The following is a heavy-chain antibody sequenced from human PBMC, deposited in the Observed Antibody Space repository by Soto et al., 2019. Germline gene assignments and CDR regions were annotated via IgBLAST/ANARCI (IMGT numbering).Heavy chain of an antibody. CDR2: IIPVFGKA. V-gene: IGHV1-69*01. D-gene: IGHD3-22*01. CDR3: ARDGTLYDSSAYYYVY. J-gene: IGHJ4*02. CDR1: GGPFSRSA. Sequence: QVQLVQSGAEVKKPGSSVKVSCKASGGPFSRSAINWVRQAPGQGLEWMGGIIPVFGKANYAQKFQGRVTITADESTSTGYMELRSLTSEDTGVYYCARDGTLYDSSAYYYVYWGQGSLVTVSS.